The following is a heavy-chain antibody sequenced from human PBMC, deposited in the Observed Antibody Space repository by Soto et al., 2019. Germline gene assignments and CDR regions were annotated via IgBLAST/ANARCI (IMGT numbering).Heavy chain of an antibody. D-gene: IGHD1-1*01. J-gene: IGHJ4*02. V-gene: IGHV1-18*04. CDR3: ARAGYTHGSSYFEY. CDR2: ISTAKGDT. CDR1: GYTFTTYG. Sequence: QVQLVQSAAEVKKPGASVKVSCKASGYTFTTYGLSWVRQAPGQGLEWMGWISTAKGDTNYVQKFQGRVTMTTDASTSTAYMELRSRISNDTAVFYCARAGYTHGSSYFEYWGQGTLLTVSS.